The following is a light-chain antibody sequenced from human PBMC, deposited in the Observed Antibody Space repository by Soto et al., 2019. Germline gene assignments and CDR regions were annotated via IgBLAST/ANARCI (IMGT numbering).Light chain of an antibody. Sequence: QSVLTQPASVSGSPGQSITISCTGTSSDLGAYNSVSWYRQHPGKAPKVMIYDVTNRPSGVSSRFSGSKSGNTAPLTISGLQADDEADYYCCSYTTSNTLVFGTGTKLTVL. CDR1: SSDLGAYNS. CDR3: CSYTTSNTLV. J-gene: IGLJ1*01. V-gene: IGLV2-14*01. CDR2: DVT.